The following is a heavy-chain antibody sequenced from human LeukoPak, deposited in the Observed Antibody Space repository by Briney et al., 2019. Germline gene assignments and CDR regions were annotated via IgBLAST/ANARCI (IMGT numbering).Heavy chain of an antibody. CDR3: ARDGYSGYDCPDY. Sequence: PGGSLRLSCAASGFTFSSYWMSWVRQAPGKGLEWVANIKQDGSEKYYVDSVKGRFTISRDNAKNSLYLQMNSLRAEDTAVYYCARDGYSGYDCPDYWGQGTLVTVSS. CDR1: GFTFSSYW. D-gene: IGHD5-12*01. J-gene: IGHJ4*02. CDR2: IKQDGSEK. V-gene: IGHV3-7*01.